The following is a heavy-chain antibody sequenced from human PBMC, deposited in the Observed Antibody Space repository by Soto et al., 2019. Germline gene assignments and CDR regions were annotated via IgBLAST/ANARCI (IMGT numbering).Heavy chain of an antibody. D-gene: IGHD6-13*01. CDR1: GDSVSSGAYY. V-gene: IGHV4-61*08. Sequence: QVKLQESGPGLVKPSETLSLTCTVSGDSVSSGAYYWSWVRQPPGKGLEWIGYIYYNAITNYNPSLKSRVTILVDTSKSEISLTWNSVTAADTAVYYCARANIAAAGTIFDPWGQGVLVTVSA. CDR2: IYYNAIT. CDR3: ARANIAAAGTIFDP. J-gene: IGHJ5*02.